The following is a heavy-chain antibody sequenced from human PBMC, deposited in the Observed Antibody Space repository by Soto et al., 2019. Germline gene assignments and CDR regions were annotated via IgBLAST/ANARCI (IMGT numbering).Heavy chain of an antibody. V-gene: IGHV3-74*01. D-gene: IGHD2-15*01. CDR1: GFTFSSYW. CDR2: INSDGSST. J-gene: IGHJ4*02. Sequence: GGSLRLSCAASGFTFSSYWMHWVRQAPGKGLVWVSRINSDGSSTSYADSVKGRFTISRDNAKNTLYLQMNSLRAEDTAVYYCAVEPYCSGGSCYSVNWGQGTLVTVSS. CDR3: AVEPYCSGGSCYSVN.